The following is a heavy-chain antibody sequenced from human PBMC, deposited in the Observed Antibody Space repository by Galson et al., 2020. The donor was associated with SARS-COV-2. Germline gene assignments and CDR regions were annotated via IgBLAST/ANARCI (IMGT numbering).Heavy chain of an antibody. V-gene: IGHV3-48*03. CDR1: GFTSSSYE. CDR3: AREVGAAAAYFDY. Sequence: TGGSLRLSCAASGFTSSSYEMNWVRQAPGKGLEWVSYISSSGSTIYYADSVKGRFTISRDNAKNSLYLQMNSLRAEDTAVYYCAREVGAAAAYFDYWGQGTLVTVSS. CDR2: ISSSGSTI. D-gene: IGHD6-13*01. J-gene: IGHJ4*02.